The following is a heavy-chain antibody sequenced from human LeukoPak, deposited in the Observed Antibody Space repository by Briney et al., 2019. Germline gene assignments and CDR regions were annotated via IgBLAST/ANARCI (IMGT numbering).Heavy chain of an antibody. CDR3: ASATYCSSTSCYQEYYYGMDV. D-gene: IGHD2-2*01. J-gene: IGHJ6*02. V-gene: IGHV4-61*02. CDR1: GGSISSGSYY. Sequence: PSETLSLTCTVSGGSISSGSYYWSWLRQPAGTGLEWIGRIYTSGSTNYNPSLKSRVTISVDTSKNQFSLKLSSVTAADTAVYYCASATYCSSTSCYQEYYYGMDVWGQGTTVTVSS. CDR2: IYTSGST.